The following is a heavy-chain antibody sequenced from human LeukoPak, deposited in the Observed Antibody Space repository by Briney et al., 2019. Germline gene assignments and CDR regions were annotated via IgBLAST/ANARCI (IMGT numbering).Heavy chain of an antibody. Sequence: ASVKVSCKASGGTFSSYAISWVRQAPGQGLEWMGGIIPIFGTANYAQKFQGRVTITADESTSTAYMGLSSLRSEDTAVYYCARDRRGGDVLNTGGQGTMFTVSP. CDR3: ARDRRGGDVLNT. J-gene: IGHJ3*02. CDR2: IIPIFGTA. V-gene: IGHV1-69*01. CDR1: GGTFSSYA.